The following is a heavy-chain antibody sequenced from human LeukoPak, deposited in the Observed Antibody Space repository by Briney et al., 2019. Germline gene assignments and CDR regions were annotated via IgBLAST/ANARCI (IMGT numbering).Heavy chain of an antibody. CDR3: ARSKIVGATEIDY. Sequence: GGSLRLSCAASGFTFSSYSMNWVRQAPGKGLEWVSSISSSGYIYYADSVKGRFTISRDNAKNSLYLQMNSLRAEDTAVYYCARSKIVGATEIDYWGQGTLVTVSS. CDR2: ISSSGYI. V-gene: IGHV3-21*01. CDR1: GFTFSSYS. J-gene: IGHJ4*02. D-gene: IGHD1-26*01.